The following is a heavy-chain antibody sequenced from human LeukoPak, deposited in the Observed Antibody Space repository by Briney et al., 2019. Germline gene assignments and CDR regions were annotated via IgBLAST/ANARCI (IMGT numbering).Heavy chain of an antibody. D-gene: IGHD3-16*01. J-gene: IGHJ4*02. Sequence: GASVKVSCKASGYTFTGYYMHWVRQAPGQGLEWMGRINPNSGGTNYAQKFQGRVTMTRDTSISTAYMELSRLRSDDTAVYYCASLRTRGDYGAVDYWGQGTLVTVSS. CDR2: INPNSGGT. CDR1: GYTFTGYY. CDR3: ASLRTRGDYGAVDY. V-gene: IGHV1-2*06.